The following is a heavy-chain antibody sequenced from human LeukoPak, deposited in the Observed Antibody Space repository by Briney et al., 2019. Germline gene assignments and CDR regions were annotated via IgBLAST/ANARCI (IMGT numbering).Heavy chain of an antibody. Sequence: GGSLRLSCAASGFTFSDYYMSWIRQAPGKGLEWVSYISSSGSTIYYADSVKGRFTISRDNAKNSLYLQMNSLRAEDTAVYYCARDPPLGYCSSTSCPHLDYWGQGTPVTISS. CDR1: GFTFSDYY. CDR2: ISSSGSTI. CDR3: ARDPPLGYCSSTSCPHLDY. V-gene: IGHV3-11*04. D-gene: IGHD2-2*01. J-gene: IGHJ4*02.